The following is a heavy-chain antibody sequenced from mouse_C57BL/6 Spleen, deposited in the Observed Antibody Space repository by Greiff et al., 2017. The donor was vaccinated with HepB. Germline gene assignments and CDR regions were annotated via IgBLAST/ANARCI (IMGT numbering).Heavy chain of an antibody. J-gene: IGHJ4*01. Sequence: QVQLQQPGAELVKPGASVKVSCKASGYTFTSYWMHWVKQRPGQGLEWIGRIHPSDSDTNYNQKFKGKATLTVDISSSTAYMQLSSLTSEDSAVYYCALEAYYGNSYAMDYWGQGTSVTVSS. CDR2: IHPSDSDT. D-gene: IGHD2-10*01. CDR3: ALEAYYGNSYAMDY. CDR1: GYTFTSYW. V-gene: IGHV1-74*01.